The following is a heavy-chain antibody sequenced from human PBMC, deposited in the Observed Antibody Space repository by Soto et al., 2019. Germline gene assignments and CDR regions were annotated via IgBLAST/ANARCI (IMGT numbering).Heavy chain of an antibody. Sequence: PSETLSLTCSVSGGSVSSGGYSWSWIRQPPGKGLEWIGFISPSGSPAYNPSLKSRVTISVDRSNNQISLELSSVTAADTAVYYCARGVLAWGPGTLVTVSS. CDR3: ARGVLA. CDR1: GGSVSSGGYS. CDR2: ISPSGSP. J-gene: IGHJ5*02. V-gene: IGHV4-30-2*01. D-gene: IGHD2-8*01.